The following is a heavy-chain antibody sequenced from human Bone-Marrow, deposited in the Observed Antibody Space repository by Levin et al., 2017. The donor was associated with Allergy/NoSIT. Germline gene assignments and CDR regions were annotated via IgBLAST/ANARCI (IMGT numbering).Heavy chain of an antibody. Sequence: SETLSLTCTVSGGSISSGGYYWSWIRQPPGKGREWIGYIYNSGNTHYNPSLKSRVTISADTSKNQFSLKLSFVTAADTAVYYCARGGTVTTANYWGQGTLVTVSS. CDR2: IYNSGNT. J-gene: IGHJ4*02. CDR3: ARGGTVTTANY. D-gene: IGHD4-17*01. V-gene: IGHV4-31*03. CDR1: GGSISSGGYY.